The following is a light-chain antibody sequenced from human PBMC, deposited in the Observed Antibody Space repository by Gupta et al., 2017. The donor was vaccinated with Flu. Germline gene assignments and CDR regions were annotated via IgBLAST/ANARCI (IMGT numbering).Light chain of an antibody. J-gene: IGLJ3*02. V-gene: IGLV3-21*02. CDR2: DEN. Sequence: SYVLTQPSSVSVAPGQTAAISCGGDNIGSYRVHWYQQKPGQAPVVGVDDENKRPPGIPERFFGSNSESTTTLTITRVAAGEEADYYCQVWDSVGDQSWVFGGGTKLTVL. CDR1: NIGSYR. CDR3: QVWDSVGDQSWV.